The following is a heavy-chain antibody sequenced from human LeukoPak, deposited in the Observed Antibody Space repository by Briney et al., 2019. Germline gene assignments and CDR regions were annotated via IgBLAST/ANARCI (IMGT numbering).Heavy chain of an antibody. J-gene: IGHJ4*02. CDR1: GYTFTSYY. CDR3: ARAVSVDQLLFGIDY. V-gene: IGHV1-46*01. CDR2: INPSGGNT. Sequence: ASVKVSCKASGYTFTSYYMHWVRQAPGQGLEWMGIINPSGGNTSYAQKFQGRVTMTRDTSTTTVYMELSSLISEDTAVYYCARAVSVDQLLFGIDYWGQGTLVTVSS. D-gene: IGHD2-2*01.